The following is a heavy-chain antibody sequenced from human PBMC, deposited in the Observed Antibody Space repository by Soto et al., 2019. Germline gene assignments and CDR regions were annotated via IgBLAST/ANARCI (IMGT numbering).Heavy chain of an antibody. J-gene: IGHJ4*02. D-gene: IGHD3-10*01. Sequence: EVQLVESGGGLVQPGGSLSRSCAASGFTFRDNWMSWVRHVTGKGLECVANIKTDGSGKYYLAPVKARFTIPRDNAKNSLYLQMNRLTAEDTADYYCATSMGRGGNDYWGQGTLGTVSS. CDR2: IKTDGSGK. CDR3: ATSMGRGGNDY. CDR1: GFTFRDNW. V-gene: IGHV3-7*05.